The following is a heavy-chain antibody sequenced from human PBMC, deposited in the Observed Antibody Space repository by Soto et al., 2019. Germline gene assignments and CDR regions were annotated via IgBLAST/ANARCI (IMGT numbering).Heavy chain of an antibody. CDR1: GGTFSSYA. D-gene: IGHD3-22*01. V-gene: IGHV1-69*01. Sequence: QVQLVQSGAEVKKPGSSVKVSCKASGGTFSSYAISWVRQAPGQGLEWMGGIIPIFGTANYAQKFQGSVTITADESTSTAYVELSSLRSEETAVYYCARDLRYYYDSSGYYPDAFDIWGQGTMVTVSS. J-gene: IGHJ3*02. CDR3: ARDLRYYYDSSGYYPDAFDI. CDR2: IIPIFGTA.